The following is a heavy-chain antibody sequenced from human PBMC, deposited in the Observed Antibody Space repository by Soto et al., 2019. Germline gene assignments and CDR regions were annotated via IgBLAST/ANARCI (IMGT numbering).Heavy chain of an antibody. CDR1: GFTFSNAW. D-gene: IGHD2-2*01. CDR2: IKSKTDGGTT. CDR3: TTPRYCSSTSCAPWSHFPIYYYYGMDV. J-gene: IGHJ6*02. V-gene: IGHV3-15*07. Sequence: PGGSLRLSCAASGFTFSNAWMNWVRQAPGKGLEWVGRIKSKTDGGTTDYAAPVKGRFTISRDDSKNTLYLQMNSLKTEDTAVYYCTTPRYCSSTSCAPWSHFPIYYYYGMDVWGQGTTVTVSS.